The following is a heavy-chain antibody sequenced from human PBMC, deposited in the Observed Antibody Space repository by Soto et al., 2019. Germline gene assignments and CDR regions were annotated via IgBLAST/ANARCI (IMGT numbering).Heavy chain of an antibody. CDR1: GGSISSSSHY. Sequence: PSETLSLTCSVSGGSISSSSHYWGWIRQPPGKGLEWIGNIYYSGSTYYNPSLKSRVTISVDTSKNQFSLKLSSVTAADTAVYYCARHPPPDGSSWYGFGFDPWGQGTLVTVSS. D-gene: IGHD6-13*01. J-gene: IGHJ5*02. CDR2: IYYSGST. CDR3: ARHPPPDGSSWYGFGFDP. V-gene: IGHV4-39*01.